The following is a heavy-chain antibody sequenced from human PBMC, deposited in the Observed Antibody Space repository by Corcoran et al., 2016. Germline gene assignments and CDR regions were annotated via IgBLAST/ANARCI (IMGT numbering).Heavy chain of an antibody. J-gene: IGHJ5*02. CDR3: ATQITIFGVVIRIGWFDP. V-gene: IGHV4-39*01. CDR2: IYYSGST. Sequence: QLQLQESGPGLVKPSETLSLTCTVSGGSISSSSYYWGWIRQPPGKGLEWIGSIYYSGSTYYNPSLKSRVTISVDTSKNQFSLKLSSVTAADTAVYYCATQITIFGVVIRIGWFDPWGQGTLVTVSS. D-gene: IGHD3-3*01. CDR1: GGSISSSSYY.